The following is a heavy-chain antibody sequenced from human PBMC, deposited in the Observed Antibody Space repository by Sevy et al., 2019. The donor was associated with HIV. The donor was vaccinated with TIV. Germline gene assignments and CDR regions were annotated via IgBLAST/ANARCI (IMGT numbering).Heavy chain of an antibody. CDR3: ARDRGRGEVALDL. J-gene: IGHJ5*02. D-gene: IGHD3-10*01. CDR1: GFRFRDYR. V-gene: IGHV3-48*02. Sequence: GGSLRLSCAASGFRFRDYRMNWVRQAPGKGLEWVPYITSSSNTINYADSVKGRFTISRDNGRNSLYLQINSLRHEDTAVYYCARDRGRGEVALDLWGQGTLVTVSS. CDR2: ITSSSNTI.